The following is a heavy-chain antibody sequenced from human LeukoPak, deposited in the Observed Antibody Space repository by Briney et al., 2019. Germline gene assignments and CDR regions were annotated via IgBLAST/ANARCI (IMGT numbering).Heavy chain of an antibody. CDR2: IYYSGST. J-gene: IGHJ6*03. Sequence: PSETLSLTCTVSGGSISSYYWSWIRQPPGKGLEWIGYIYYSGSTNYNPSLKSRVTISVDTSKNQFSLKLSSVTAADTAVYYCARDRKIAARPGYYMDVWGKGTTVTISS. V-gene: IGHV4-59*01. D-gene: IGHD6-6*01. CDR1: GGSISSYY. CDR3: ARDRKIAARPGYYMDV.